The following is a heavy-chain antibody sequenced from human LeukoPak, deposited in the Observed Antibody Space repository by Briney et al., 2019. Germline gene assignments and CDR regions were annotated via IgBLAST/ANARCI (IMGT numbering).Heavy chain of an antibody. Sequence: GALVKVSCKVSGYTLTELSMHWVRQAPGKGLEWMGGFDPEDGETIYAQKFQGRVTMTEDTSTDTAYMELSSLRSEDTAVYYCATDSLKSDYYDSSGYPAFGYWGQGTLVTVSS. J-gene: IGHJ4*02. V-gene: IGHV1-24*01. D-gene: IGHD3-22*01. CDR2: FDPEDGET. CDR3: ATDSLKSDYYDSSGYPAFGY. CDR1: GYTLTELS.